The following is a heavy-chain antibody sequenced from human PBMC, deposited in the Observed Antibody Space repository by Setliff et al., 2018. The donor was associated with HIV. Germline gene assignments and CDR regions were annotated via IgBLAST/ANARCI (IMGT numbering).Heavy chain of an antibody. Sequence: PGESLKISCAVSGFTFSTYDMHWVRQAPGKGPEWVAGISYDGSNKYYLDSLKGRFTVSRDNSKNTLFLQMNSLRGDDTAMYYCASPTAIPHWGQGTLVTVSS. J-gene: IGHJ4*02. CDR1: GFTFSTYD. CDR3: ASPTAIPH. D-gene: IGHD2-21*02. V-gene: IGHV3-30*03. CDR2: ISYDGSNK.